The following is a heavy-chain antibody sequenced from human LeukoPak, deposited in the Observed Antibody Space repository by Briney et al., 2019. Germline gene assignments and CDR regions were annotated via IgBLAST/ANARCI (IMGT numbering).Heavy chain of an antibody. Sequence: GASVKVSCKASGYTFTSYAMNWVRQAPGQGLEWMGWINTNTGNPTYAQGFTGWFVFSLDTSVGTAYLQISSLKAEDTAVYYCATTYYYDSSGYPLDYWGQGTLVTVSS. V-gene: IGHV7-4-1*02. CDR2: INTNTGNP. CDR1: GYTFTSYA. J-gene: IGHJ4*02. D-gene: IGHD3-22*01. CDR3: ATTYYYDSSGYPLDY.